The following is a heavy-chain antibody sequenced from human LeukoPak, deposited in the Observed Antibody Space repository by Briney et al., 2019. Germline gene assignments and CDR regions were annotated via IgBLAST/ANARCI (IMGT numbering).Heavy chain of an antibody. J-gene: IGHJ4*02. CDR2: ISSSSSST. V-gene: IGHV3-48*02. Sequence: PGGSLRLSCAASGFTFRSYGMNCVRQAPGKGLEWVSYISSSSSSTYYADSVKGRFTISRDKAKNSLYLQMNSLRDEDTAVYSCVRGMGAIDYCGQGTLVTVSS. D-gene: IGHD4/OR15-4a*01. CDR3: VRGMGAIDY. CDR1: GFTFRSYG.